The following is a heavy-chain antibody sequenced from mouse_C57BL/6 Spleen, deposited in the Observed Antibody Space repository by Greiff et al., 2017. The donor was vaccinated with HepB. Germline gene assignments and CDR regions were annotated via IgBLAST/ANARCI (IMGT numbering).Heavy chain of an antibody. J-gene: IGHJ3*01. CDR3: ARGGFYDGYFGWFAY. CDR1: GYTFTDYY. V-gene: IGHV1-26*01. CDR2: INPNNGGT. Sequence: VQLQQSGPELVKPGASVKISCKASGYTFTDYYMNWVKQSHGKSLEWIGDINPNNGGTSYNQKFKGKATLTVDKSSSTAYMELRSLTSEDSAVYYCARGGFYDGYFGWFAYWGQGTLVTVSA. D-gene: IGHD2-3*01.